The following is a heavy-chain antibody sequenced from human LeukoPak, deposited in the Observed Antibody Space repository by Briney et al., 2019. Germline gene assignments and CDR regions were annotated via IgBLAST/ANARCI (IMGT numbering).Heavy chain of an antibody. CDR3: AKDLGP. Sequence: PSETLSLTCAVYGGSFSGYYWSWIRQPPGKGLEWIGEINHSGSTNYNPSLKSRVTISVDTSKNQFTLKLSSVTAADTAVEYCAKDLGPWGQGTLVTVSS. CDR1: GGSFSGYY. J-gene: IGHJ5*02. V-gene: IGHV4-34*01. D-gene: IGHD7-27*01. CDR2: INHSGST.